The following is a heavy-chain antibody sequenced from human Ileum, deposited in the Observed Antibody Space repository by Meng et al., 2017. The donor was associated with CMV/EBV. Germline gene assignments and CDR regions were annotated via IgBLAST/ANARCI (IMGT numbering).Heavy chain of an antibody. CDR2: INHSGGS. J-gene: IGHJ4*02. V-gene: IGHV4-34*01. Sequence: LSKPSDPLSLTSGLYGVSFSGYPWSWIRQPPGKGLEWIGEINHSGGSNYNPSLKSRVTISLDTSKTQFSLKLNSVTAADTAVYYCATGTSQAWELLHSWGQGILVTVSS. CDR1: GVSFSGYP. CDR3: ATGTSQAWELLHS. D-gene: IGHD1-26*01.